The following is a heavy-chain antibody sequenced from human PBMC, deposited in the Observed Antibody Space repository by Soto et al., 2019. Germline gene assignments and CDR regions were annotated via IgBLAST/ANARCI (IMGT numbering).Heavy chain of an antibody. D-gene: IGHD6-6*01. CDR3: ASRVEWRSGASKATPAGYYYYCYLDV. J-gene: IGHJ6*03. CDR2: ISAYNGNT. Sequence: SVKVSCKASGYTFTSYGISWVRQAPGQGLEWMGWISAYNGNTNYAQKLQGRVTMTTDTSTSTAYMELRSLRSDDTAVYYCASRVEWRSGASKATPAGYYYYCYLDVWGKGTTVSV. V-gene: IGHV1-18*01. CDR1: GYTFTSYG.